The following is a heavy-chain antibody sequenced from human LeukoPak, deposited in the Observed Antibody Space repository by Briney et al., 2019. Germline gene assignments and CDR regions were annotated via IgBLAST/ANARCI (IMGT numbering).Heavy chain of an antibody. CDR2: ISGSGGST. Sequence: GGSLRLSCVASGFTFSSYAMSWVRQAPGKGLEWVSAISGSGGSTYYADSVKGRFTISRDNSKNTLYLQMNSLRAEDTAVYYCYSYDFWSGYYGLPFDYWGQGTLVTVSS. J-gene: IGHJ4*02. D-gene: IGHD3-3*01. V-gene: IGHV3-23*01. CDR1: GFTFSSYA. CDR3: YSYDFWSGYYGLPFDY.